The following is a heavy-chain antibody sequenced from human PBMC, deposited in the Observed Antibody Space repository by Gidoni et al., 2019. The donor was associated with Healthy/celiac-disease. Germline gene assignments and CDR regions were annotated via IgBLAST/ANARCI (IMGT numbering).Heavy chain of an antibody. D-gene: IGHD2-2*01. J-gene: IGHJ4*02. CDR3: ARGAYCSSTSCSAGGPHPVDY. CDR1: GYTFTRYA. Sequence: QVQLVHSGSALKTPGASVSVSCKASGYTFTRYAMTSVRQAPGQGLEWMGWINTNTGNPTYAQGFTGRFVFSLDTSVSTAYLQISSLKAEDTAVYYGARGAYCSSTSCSAGGPHPVDYWGQGTLVTVSS. CDR2: INTNTGNP. V-gene: IGHV7-4-1*02.